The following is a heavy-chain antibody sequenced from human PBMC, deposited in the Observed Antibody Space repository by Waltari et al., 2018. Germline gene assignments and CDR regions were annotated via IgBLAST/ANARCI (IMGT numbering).Heavy chain of an antibody. J-gene: IGHJ6*03. CDR3: ARVMYFGGDGYNSYYYYYLDV. CDR1: GYTFTGYY. D-gene: IGHD2-21*01. V-gene: IGHV1-2*02. CDR2: INPNSGGT. Sequence: QVQLVQSGAEVKKPGASVKVSCKASGYTFTGYYMHWVRQAPGQGLEWMGWINPNSGGTNYAQKFQGRVTMTRDKSISTAYMELSGLRSDNSAVYCWARVMYFGGDGYNSYYYYYLDVWGKGTTVTVSS.